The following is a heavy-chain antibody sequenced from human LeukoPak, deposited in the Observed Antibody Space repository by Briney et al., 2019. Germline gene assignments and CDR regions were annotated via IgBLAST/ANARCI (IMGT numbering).Heavy chain of an antibody. CDR2: IYYSGST. J-gene: IGHJ2*01. V-gene: IGHV4-30-2*03. CDR1: GFTFNGYA. CDR3: ASTAVDIVVVPAGYFDL. D-gene: IGHD2-2*03. Sequence: LRLSCAASGFTFNGYAMNWVRQAPGKGLEWIGSIYYSGSTYYNPSLKSRVTISVDTSKNQFSLKLRSVTAADTAVYYCASTAVDIVVVPAGYFDLWGRGTLVTVSS.